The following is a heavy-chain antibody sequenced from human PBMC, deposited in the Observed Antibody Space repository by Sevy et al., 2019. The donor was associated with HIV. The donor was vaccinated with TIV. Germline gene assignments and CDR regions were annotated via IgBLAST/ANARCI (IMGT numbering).Heavy chain of an antibody. CDR3: ARDEQWLAYYFDY. V-gene: IGHV1-2*02. CDR2: INPNSGVT. J-gene: IGHJ4*02. CDR1: GYTFTGYY. Sequence: ASVKVSCKASGYTFTGYYMHWVRQAPGQGLEWMGWINPNSGVTNYAQRFQGRVTMTRDTSISTAYMELSRLRSDDTALYYCARDEQWLAYYFDYWGQGTLVTVSS. D-gene: IGHD6-19*01.